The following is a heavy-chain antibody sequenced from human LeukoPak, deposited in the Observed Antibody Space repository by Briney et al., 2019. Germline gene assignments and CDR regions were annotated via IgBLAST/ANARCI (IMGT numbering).Heavy chain of an antibody. CDR3: ARASVVPAAIGWFDP. Sequence: GGSLRLSCAASGFTVSSNYMSWVRQAPGKGLEWVSVIYSGGSTYYADSVKGRFTISRDNSKNTLYLQMNSLRAEDTAVYYCARASVVPAAIGWFDPWGQGTLVPVSS. J-gene: IGHJ5*02. D-gene: IGHD2-2*01. CDR2: IYSGGST. V-gene: IGHV3-66*02. CDR1: GFTVSSNY.